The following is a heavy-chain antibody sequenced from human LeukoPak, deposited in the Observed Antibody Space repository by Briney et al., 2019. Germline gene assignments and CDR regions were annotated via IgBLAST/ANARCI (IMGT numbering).Heavy chain of an antibody. CDR1: GFTFSSYG. CDR3: AKVSYRVPQFGELSLFLDY. CDR2: ISYDGSNK. V-gene: IGHV3-30*18. D-gene: IGHD3-10*01. Sequence: GRPLRLSCAASGFTFSSYGMHWVRQAPGKGLEWVAVISYDGSNKYYADSVKGRFTISRDNSKNTLNLQMNSLRAEDTAVYYCAKVSYRVPQFGELSLFLDYWGQGTLVTVSS. J-gene: IGHJ4*02.